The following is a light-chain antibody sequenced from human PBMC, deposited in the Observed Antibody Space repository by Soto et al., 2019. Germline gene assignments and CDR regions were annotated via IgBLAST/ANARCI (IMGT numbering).Light chain of an antibody. CDR2: EAS. Sequence: DIQMTQSPSTLSASVGDRVTITCRASQSISSWLAWYQQKPGKAPKLLIYEASSLEIGVPSRFSGSGSGTEFPLTISSLQPDDFATYYCQQYNSGGFTFGPGTKVAIK. V-gene: IGKV1-5*03. CDR1: QSISSW. CDR3: QQYNSGGFT. J-gene: IGKJ3*01.